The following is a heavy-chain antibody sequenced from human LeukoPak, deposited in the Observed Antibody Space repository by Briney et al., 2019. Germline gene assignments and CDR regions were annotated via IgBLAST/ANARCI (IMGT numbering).Heavy chain of an antibody. CDR3: ARGPFYYYDSSGYLN. CDR2: INTNTGNP. D-gene: IGHD3-22*01. V-gene: IGHV7-4-1*02. CDR1: GYTFTSYA. Sequence: ASVKVSCKASGYTFTSYAMNWVRQAPGQGLEWMGWINTNTGNPTYAQGFTGRFVFSLDTSVSTVYLQISSLKAEDTAVYYCARGPFYYYDSSGYLNWGQGTLVTVSS. J-gene: IGHJ4*02.